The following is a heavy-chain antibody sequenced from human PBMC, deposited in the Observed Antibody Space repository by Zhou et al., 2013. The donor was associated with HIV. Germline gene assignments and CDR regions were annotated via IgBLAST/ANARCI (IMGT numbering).Heavy chain of an antibody. D-gene: IGHD6-19*01. CDR1: GYSFTSYG. V-gene: IGHV1-18*01. Sequence: QVQLVQPGAEVKNPGASVKVPCKAAGYSFTSYGISWVRQAPGQGLEWMGWISTYNGNTNYAQKVQGRVTMTTDTSTSTAYMEMRSLRSDDTAVYYCAREWVGIAVAGSGGLEVFWIIWGRRDNGHRLF. CDR2: ISTYNGNT. J-gene: IGHJ3*02. CDR3: AREWVGIAVAGSGGLEVFWII.